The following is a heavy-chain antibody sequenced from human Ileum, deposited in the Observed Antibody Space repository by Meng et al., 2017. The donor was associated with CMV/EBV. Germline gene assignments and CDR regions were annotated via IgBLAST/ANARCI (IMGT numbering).Heavy chain of an antibody. CDR1: GFTFSDYY. V-gene: IGHV3-11*04. J-gene: IGHJ5*02. Sequence: GESLKIPCAASGFTFSDYYMTWIRQAPGKGLEWVSYIGSSGNTIYYADSVKGRFTVSRDNAKNSLYLQMNSLRAEDTAKYYCAKGWRRSSCNWFDPWGQGTLVTVSS. CDR3: AKGWRRSSCNWFDP. CDR2: IGSSGNTI. D-gene: IGHD6-13*01.